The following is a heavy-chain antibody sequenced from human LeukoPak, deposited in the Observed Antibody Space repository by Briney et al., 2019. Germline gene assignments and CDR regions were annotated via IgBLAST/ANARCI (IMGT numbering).Heavy chain of an antibody. Sequence: VASVRVSCKASGYTFSGYYMHWVRQAPGKGLEWMGWINPKSGGTNYAQKFQGRVTMTRDTSISTAYMELSRLRSDDTAVYYCARTDIVATSWFDPWGQGTLVTAAS. V-gene: IGHV1-2*02. CDR3: ARTDIVATSWFDP. CDR1: GYTFSGYY. J-gene: IGHJ5*02. D-gene: IGHD5-12*01. CDR2: INPKSGGT.